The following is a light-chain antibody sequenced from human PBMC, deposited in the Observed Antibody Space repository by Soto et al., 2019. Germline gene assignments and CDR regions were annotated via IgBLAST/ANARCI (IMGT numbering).Light chain of an antibody. J-gene: IGKJ1*01. CDR3: QQRSNWWT. CDR2: DAS. CDR1: ESVTDY. V-gene: IGKV3-11*01. Sequence: EIVLTQSPGSLSLSLGERCTLSCRASESVTDYLAWYQQKPGQAPRLLIYDASNRATGIQARFSGSGSGTDFTPTISSLEPEDFAVYYCQQRSNWWTFGQGTKVDIK.